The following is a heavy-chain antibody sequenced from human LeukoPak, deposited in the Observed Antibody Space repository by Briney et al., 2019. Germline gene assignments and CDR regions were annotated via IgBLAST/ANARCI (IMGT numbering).Heavy chain of an antibody. CDR3: ARVGYYYDSSGKTDAFDI. J-gene: IGHJ3*02. D-gene: IGHD3-22*01. V-gene: IGHV4-31*03. Sequence: SETLSLTCTVSGGSISSGGYYWSWIRQHPGKGLEWIGYIYYSGSTYYNPSLKSRVTISVDTSKNQFSLKLSSATAADTAVYYCARVGYYYDSSGKTDAFDIWGQGTMVTVSS. CDR1: GGSISSGGYY. CDR2: IYYSGST.